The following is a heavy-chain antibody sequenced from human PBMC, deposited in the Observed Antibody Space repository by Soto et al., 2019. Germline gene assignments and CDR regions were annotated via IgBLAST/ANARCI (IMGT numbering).Heavy chain of an antibody. CDR2: LYYSGST. V-gene: IGHV4-61*01. CDR1: GGSVSSRNYY. Sequence: QVQLQESGPGLVKPSETLSLTCTVSGGSVSSRNYYWSWIRQPPGKGLEWIGYLYYSGSTNYNPSLKGRVTTSADASKNQFSLKLSSVTAADTAVYYCARGGLTSPNLRFDPWGQGILCTVSS. D-gene: IGHD2-8*01. CDR3: ARGGLTSPNLRFDP. J-gene: IGHJ5*02.